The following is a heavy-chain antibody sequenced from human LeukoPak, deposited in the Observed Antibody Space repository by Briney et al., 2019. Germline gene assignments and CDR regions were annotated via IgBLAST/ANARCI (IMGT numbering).Heavy chain of an antibody. Sequence: GGSLRLSCAAAGFTFSSDWISWVRQAPGKWLEWVANIKQDGSEKYYVDSVKGRFTISRDNAKHSMYMQMNRLRAEDTAVYYCARDPYSSGWYGSYFDYWGQGTLVTVSS. V-gene: IGHV3-7*01. CDR1: GFTFSSDW. CDR3: ARDPYSSGWYGSYFDY. D-gene: IGHD6-19*01. J-gene: IGHJ4*02. CDR2: IKQDGSEK.